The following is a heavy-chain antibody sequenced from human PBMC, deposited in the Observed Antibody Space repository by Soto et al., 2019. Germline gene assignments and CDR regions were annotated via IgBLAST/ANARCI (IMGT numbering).Heavy chain of an antibody. CDR1: GDTFTSYY. CDR3: ARSSGGVYGRIIEGTNGFAP. CDR2: INPNGGST. J-gene: IGHJ5*02. D-gene: IGHD3-16*01. Sequence: GASVKVSCKAPGDTFTSYYMHWVRQAPGHGLEWMGVINPNGGSTRFAQKFQGRVTMTRDTSTSTVYMELRGLTSEDTAVYYCARSSGGVYGRIIEGTNGFAPRGQGTLVTVSS. V-gene: IGHV1-46*01.